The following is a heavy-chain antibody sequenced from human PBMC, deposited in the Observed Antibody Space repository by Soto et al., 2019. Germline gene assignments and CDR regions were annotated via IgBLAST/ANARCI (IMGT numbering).Heavy chain of an antibody. Sequence: QVQLVQSGAEVTKPGSSVTVSCKASGGTFSSYAISWVRQAPGQGLEWMGGIIPIPGTANYAQTFQGRVTITADESTSTAYMELSSLRSEDTAVYYCARSQGSSTSLEIYYYYYYGMDVWGQGTTVTVSS. D-gene: IGHD2-2*01. J-gene: IGHJ6*02. V-gene: IGHV1-69*01. CDR3: ARSQGSSTSLEIYYYYYYGMDV. CDR1: GGTFSSYA. CDR2: IIPIPGTA.